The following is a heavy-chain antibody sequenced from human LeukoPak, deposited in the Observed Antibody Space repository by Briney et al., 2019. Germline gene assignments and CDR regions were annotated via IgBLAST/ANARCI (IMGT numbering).Heavy chain of an antibody. V-gene: IGHV3-23*01. Sequence: GGSLRLSCAVSGLTLSNYGMSWVRQAPGKGLEWVAGISDSGGTTNYADSVKGRVTICRDNPTNTLYLQINSLRAEDTAVYFCARRGVVIRVILVGFHKEAYYFDSWGQGALVTVSS. CDR1: GLTLSNYG. J-gene: IGHJ4*02. D-gene: IGHD3-22*01. CDR3: ARRGVVIRVILVGFHKEAYYFDS. CDR2: ISDSGGTT.